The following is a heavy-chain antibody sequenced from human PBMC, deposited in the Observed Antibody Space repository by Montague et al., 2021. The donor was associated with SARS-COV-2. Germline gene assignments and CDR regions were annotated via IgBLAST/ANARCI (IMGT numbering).Heavy chain of an antibody. CDR1: GFTFSSYA. V-gene: IGHV3-23*01. CDR3: RVGNYYDSISDY. Sequence: SLRLSCAASGFTFSSYATSWVRQAPGKGLEWVSAISGSGGSTYYADSVKGRFTISGDNSKNTLYLQMNSLRAEDTAVYYCRVGNYYDSISDYWGQGTLVTVSS. D-gene: IGHD3-22*01. J-gene: IGHJ4*02. CDR2: ISGSGGST.